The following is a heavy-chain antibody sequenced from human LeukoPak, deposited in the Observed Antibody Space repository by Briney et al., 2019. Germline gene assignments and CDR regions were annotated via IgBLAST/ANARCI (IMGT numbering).Heavy chain of an antibody. CDR2: ISYDGSNK. D-gene: IGHD3-22*01. Sequence: PGGSLRLSCAASGFTFSSYGMHWVRQAPGKGLEWVAVISYDGSNKYYADSVKGRFTISRDNSMNTLYLQMNSLRAEDTAVYYCAKATSSGYYYPSDYWGQGTLVTVSS. CDR3: AKATSSGYYYPSDY. V-gene: IGHV3-30*18. J-gene: IGHJ4*02. CDR1: GFTFSSYG.